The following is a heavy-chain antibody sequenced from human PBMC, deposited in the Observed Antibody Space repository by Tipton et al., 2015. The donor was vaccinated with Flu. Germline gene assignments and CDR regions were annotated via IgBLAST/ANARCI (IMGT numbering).Heavy chain of an antibody. Sequence: QLVQSGAEVKKPGESLKISCKGSGYSFTSYWIGWVRQMPGKGLEWMGIIYPGDSDTRYSPSFQGQVTISADKSISTAYLQWSSLKASATAMFYCASRRGYSYGSFGMDVWGQGTTVTVSS. D-gene: IGHD5-18*01. J-gene: IGHJ6*02. V-gene: IGHV5-51*01. CDR1: GYSFTSYW. CDR2: IYPGDSDT. CDR3: ASRRGYSYGSFGMDV.